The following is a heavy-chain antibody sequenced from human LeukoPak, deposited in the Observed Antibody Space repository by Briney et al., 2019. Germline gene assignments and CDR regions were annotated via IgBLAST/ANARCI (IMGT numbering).Heavy chain of an antibody. V-gene: IGHV1-18*01. CDR3: ARAYYGSGSYYMYYFDY. Sequence: GASVKVSCKASGYTFTSYGISWVRQAPGQGLEWMGWISAYNGNTNYAQKLQGRVTMTTDTSTSTAYMELRSLRSDDTAVYYCARAYYGSGSYYMYYFDYWGQGTLVTVSS. CDR1: GYTFTSYG. J-gene: IGHJ4*02. D-gene: IGHD3-10*01. CDR2: ISAYNGNT.